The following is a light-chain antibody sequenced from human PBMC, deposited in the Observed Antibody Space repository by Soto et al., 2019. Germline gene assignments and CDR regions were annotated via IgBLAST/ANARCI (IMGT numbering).Light chain of an antibody. CDR1: QSVSSN. CDR3: QQYNNWPIT. J-gene: IGKJ5*01. CDR2: GAS. Sequence: EILMTQSPSTLSVPPGESATLPCGASQSVSSNLAWYQQKRGQAPRLLIYGASTRATGIPARYSGSGSGTECTLTISSLQSEDFEVYYCQQYNNWPITFGQGTRLEIK. V-gene: IGKV3-15*01.